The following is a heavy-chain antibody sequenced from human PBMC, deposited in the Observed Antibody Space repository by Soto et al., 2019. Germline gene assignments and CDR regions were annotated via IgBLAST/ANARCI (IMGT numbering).Heavy chain of an antibody. Sequence: EVQLVESGGGLVKPGGSLRLSCAASGFTFSSYSINWVRQAPGKGLEWVSSITSSSSYIYYADSVKGRFTISRDNAKNSLYLQMNSLRAEDTAVYYCARLSGENYSSYGMDVWGQGTTVTVSS. V-gene: IGHV3-21*01. CDR3: ARLSGENYSSYGMDV. J-gene: IGHJ6*02. CDR1: GFTFSSYS. CDR2: ITSSSSYI. D-gene: IGHD3-10*01.